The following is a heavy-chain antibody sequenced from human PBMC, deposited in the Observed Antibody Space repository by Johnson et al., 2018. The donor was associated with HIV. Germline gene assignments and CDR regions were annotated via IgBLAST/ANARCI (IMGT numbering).Heavy chain of an antibody. CDR2: ISSSGST. CDR1: GFTFSSYL. D-gene: IGHD1-14*01. CDR3: AKGAGLEPCDVFDI. V-gene: IGHV3-23*04. Sequence: VQLVESGGGFVQPGGSLRLSCVASGFTFSSYLMHWVRQAPGKGLEWVSYISSSGSTYYADSVEGRFTISRDNSKNTLYLQMNSLRAEDTAVYYCAKGAGLEPCDVFDIWGQGTMVTVSS. J-gene: IGHJ3*02.